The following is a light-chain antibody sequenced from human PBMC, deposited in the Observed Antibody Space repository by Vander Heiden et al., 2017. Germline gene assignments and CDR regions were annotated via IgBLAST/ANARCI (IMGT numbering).Light chain of an antibody. CDR2: YKSDADK. CDR1: SGINVDTYR. V-gene: IGLV5-45*03. J-gene: IGLJ1*01. CDR3: MIWHSSAYV. Sequence: QALLPQPSSLSASPGASASPTCALRSGINVDTYRVYWYQQKSGSPPQYLLSYKSDADKQQGSGVPSRFSGSKDDSANAVILLSAGLQSEDEAYYYCMIWHSSAYVFGTGTKVTVL.